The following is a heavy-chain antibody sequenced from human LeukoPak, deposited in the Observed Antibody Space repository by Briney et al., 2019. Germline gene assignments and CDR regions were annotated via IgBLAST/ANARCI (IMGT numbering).Heavy chain of an antibody. CDR3: ARVGATTPAPPDY. CDR2: SSGYNGNT. J-gene: IGHJ4*02. V-gene: IGHV1-18*01. Sequence: GASVKVSCQASGYTFTSYGISWVRQAPGQGLEWMGWSSGYNGNTKYAQKLQGRVTMTTDTSTSTANMELRSLRSDDTAVYYCARVGATTPAPPDYWGQGTLVTVSS. D-gene: IGHD1-26*01. CDR1: GYTFTSYG.